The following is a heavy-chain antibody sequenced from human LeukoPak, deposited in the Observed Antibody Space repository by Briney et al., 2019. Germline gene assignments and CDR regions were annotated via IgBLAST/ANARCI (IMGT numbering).Heavy chain of an antibody. V-gene: IGHV3-48*03. CDR3: AREITMIVGASGK. CDR2: ISSSGSTI. J-gene: IGHJ4*02. CDR1: GFSFSSYA. D-gene: IGHD3-22*01. Sequence: PGGSLRLSCATSGFSFSSYAMSWVRQAPGKGLEWVSYISSSGSTIYYADSVKGRFTISRDNAKNSLYLQMNSLRAEDTAVYYCAREITMIVGASGKWGQGTLVTVSS.